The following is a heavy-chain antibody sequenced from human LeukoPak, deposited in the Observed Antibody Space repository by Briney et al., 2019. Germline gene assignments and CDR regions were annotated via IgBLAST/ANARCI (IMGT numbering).Heavy chain of an antibody. Sequence: GGSLRLSCSASGFTFSSYAMSWVRQAPGKGLEWVSAISGSGGSTYYADSVKGRFTITRDNSKNTLYLQMNSLRAEDTAVYYCAKVKGRRAVTTVHDAFDIWGQGTMVTVSS. CDR1: GFTFSSYA. V-gene: IGHV3-23*01. CDR2: ISGSGGST. CDR3: AKVKGRRAVTTVHDAFDI. D-gene: IGHD4-17*01. J-gene: IGHJ3*02.